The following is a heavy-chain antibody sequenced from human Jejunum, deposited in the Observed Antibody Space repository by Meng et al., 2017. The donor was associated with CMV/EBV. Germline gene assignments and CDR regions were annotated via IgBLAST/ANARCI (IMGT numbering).Heavy chain of an antibody. V-gene: IGHV1-18*01. CDR2: ISSYNGNT. Sequence: VNKAGALLQGSVEGPVFTFTSYAIIWVRQAHGQGLQHMGWISSYNGNTNYAQELQGRVTMTTDSFTSTAYMELRSLRYDDTAVYYCARFYCSSTSCPHVLFDYWGQGTLVTVSS. D-gene: IGHD2-2*01. J-gene: IGHJ4*02. CDR3: ARFYCSSTSCPHVLFDY. CDR1: VFTFTSYA.